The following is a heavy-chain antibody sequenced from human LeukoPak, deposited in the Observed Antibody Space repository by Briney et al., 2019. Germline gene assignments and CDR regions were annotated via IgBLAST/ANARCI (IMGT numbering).Heavy chain of an antibody. J-gene: IGHJ5*02. D-gene: IGHD1-26*01. V-gene: IGHV1-69*02. CDR1: GGTFSSYT. CDR2: IIPILGIA. Sequence: SVKVSCKASGGTFSSYTISWVRQAPGQGLEWMGRIIPILGIANYAQKFQGRVTITADKSTSTAYMELSSLRSEDTAVYYCARVSVVRATPFDPWGQGTLVTVSS. CDR3: ARVSVVRATPFDP.